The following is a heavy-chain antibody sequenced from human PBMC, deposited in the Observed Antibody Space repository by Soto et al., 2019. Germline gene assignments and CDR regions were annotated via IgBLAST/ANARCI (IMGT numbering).Heavy chain of an antibody. CDR1: GGSFSGYY. D-gene: IGHD3-10*01. V-gene: IGHV4-34*01. CDR3: ARRTLITMVRGVIFDY. CDR2: INHSGST. J-gene: IGHJ4*02. Sequence: SETLSLTCAVYGGSFSGYYWSWIRQPPGKGLEWIGEINHSGSTNYNPSLKSRVTISVDTSKNQFSLKLSSVTAADTAVYYCARRTLITMVRGVIFDYWGQGTLVTVSS.